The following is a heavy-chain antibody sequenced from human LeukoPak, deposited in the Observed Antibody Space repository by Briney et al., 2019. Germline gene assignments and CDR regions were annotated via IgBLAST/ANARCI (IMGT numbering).Heavy chain of an antibody. D-gene: IGHD2-21*01. V-gene: IGHV3-9*01. CDR2: ISWNSGSI. J-gene: IGHJ4*02. CDR1: GFTFDDNA. Sequence: GGSLRLSCAASGFTFDDNAMHWVRQARGKGLEWVSGISWNSGSIGYADSVKGRFTISRDNAKNSLYLQMNSLRAEDTAVYYCAKDQSRARYYFDYWGQGTLVTVSS. CDR3: AKDQSRARYYFDY.